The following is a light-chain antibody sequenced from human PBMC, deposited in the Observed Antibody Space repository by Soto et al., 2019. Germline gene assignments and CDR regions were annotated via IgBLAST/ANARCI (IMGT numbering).Light chain of an antibody. V-gene: IGKV1-39*01. Sequence: DIVMTQSPDSLAVSLGERATINCKSSQSVLFSSNNKNYLNWYQQKPGKAPKLLIYAASNLQSGVPSRFSGSGSGTDFTLAISSLQPEDFATYYCQQSDSIPITFGQGTRLEIK. J-gene: IGKJ5*01. CDR1: QSVLFSSNNKNY. CDR3: QQSDSIPIT. CDR2: AAS.